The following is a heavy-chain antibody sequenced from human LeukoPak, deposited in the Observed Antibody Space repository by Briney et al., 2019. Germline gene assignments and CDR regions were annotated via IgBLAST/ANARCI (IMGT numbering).Heavy chain of an antibody. CDR3: ARFSRETTVTLGAFDI. CDR1: GGTFSSYA. J-gene: IGHJ3*02. Sequence: ASVKVSCKASGGTFSSYAISWVRQAPGQRLECMGGFIPIFGTANYAQKLQGRVTITADKSTSTAYMELSSLRSEDTAVYYCARFSRETTVTLGAFDIWGQGTMVTVSS. D-gene: IGHD4-17*01. CDR2: FIPIFGTA. V-gene: IGHV1-69*06.